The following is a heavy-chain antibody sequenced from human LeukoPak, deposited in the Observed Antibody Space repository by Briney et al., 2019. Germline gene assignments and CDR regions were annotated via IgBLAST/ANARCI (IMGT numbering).Heavy chain of an antibody. Sequence: PSETLSLTCAVSGGAISSYHWSWIRQPAGKGLEWIGCIYTSGSTNCNPSLKSRVTMSVDTSKNQFSLKLSSVTAADTAVYYCARDWRGGAIDYWGQGTLVTVSS. J-gene: IGHJ4*02. CDR1: GGAISSYH. V-gene: IGHV4-4*07. D-gene: IGHD1-26*01. CDR2: IYTSGST. CDR3: ARDWRGGAIDY.